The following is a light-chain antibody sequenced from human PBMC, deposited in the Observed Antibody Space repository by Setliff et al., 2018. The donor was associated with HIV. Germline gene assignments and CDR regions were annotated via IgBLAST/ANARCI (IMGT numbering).Light chain of an antibody. CDR1: SSDVGSYNH. CDR2: EVS. J-gene: IGLJ1*01. CDR3: SSYTSSSTYV. Sequence: QSALTQPPSVSGSPGQSVTISCTGTSSDVGSYNHVSWYQQPPGTVSKLMIYEVSNRPSGVPDRFSGSKSGNTASLTISGLQADDEADYYCSSYTSSSTYVFGTGTKGTVL. V-gene: IGLV2-18*02.